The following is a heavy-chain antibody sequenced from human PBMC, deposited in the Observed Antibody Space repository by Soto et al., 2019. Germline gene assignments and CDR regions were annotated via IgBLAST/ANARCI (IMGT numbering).Heavy chain of an antibody. Sequence: SETFSLTCAVSGGSISSSNWLSWVRLPPGQGLEWIGEIYHSGSTNYNPSLKSRVTISVDKSKNQFSLKLSSVTAADTAVYYCAGSSGWKDYYYYYGMDVWGQGTTVT. J-gene: IGHJ6*02. D-gene: IGHD6-19*01. CDR1: GGSISSSNW. CDR2: IYHSGST. CDR3: AGSSGWKDYYYYYGMDV. V-gene: IGHV4-4*02.